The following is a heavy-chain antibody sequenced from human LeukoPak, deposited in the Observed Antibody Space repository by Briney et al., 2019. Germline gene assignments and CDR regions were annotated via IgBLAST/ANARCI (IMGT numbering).Heavy chain of an antibody. J-gene: IGHJ5*02. V-gene: IGHV3-30-3*01. CDR2: ISYDGSNK. CDR3: ASARAAHNWFDP. CDR1: GFTFSSYA. D-gene: IGHD2-15*01. Sequence: GGSLRLSCAAFGFTFSSYAMHWVRQAPGKGLEWVAVISYDGSNKYYADSVKGRLTISRDNSKNTLYLQMNSLRAEDTAVYYCASARAAHNWFDPWGQGTLVTVSS.